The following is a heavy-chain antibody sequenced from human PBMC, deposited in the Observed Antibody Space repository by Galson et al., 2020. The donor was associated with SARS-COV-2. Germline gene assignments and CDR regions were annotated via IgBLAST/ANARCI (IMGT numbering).Heavy chain of an antibody. J-gene: IGHJ6*02. D-gene: IGHD3-10*01. CDR2: IAAGGDT. V-gene: IGHV3-13*01. CDR1: GFTFSNYD. CDR3: TRENGSGSPSGLDV. Sequence: GGSLRISCAASGFTFSNYDIHWVRQAPGTGLEWVSVIAAGGDTHYSGSVRGRFTISRENANNSVYLQMSSLRAGDSAVYYCTRENGSGSPSGLDVWGQGTTVTVSS.